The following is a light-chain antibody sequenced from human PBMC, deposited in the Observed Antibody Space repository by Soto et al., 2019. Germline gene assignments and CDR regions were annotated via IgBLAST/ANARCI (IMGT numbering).Light chain of an antibody. Sequence: QSVLTQPASVSGSPEQSITISCTGPGSDVGSFDLVSWYQQHPGKAPKLIIFEGSKRPSGISDRFSGSKSDNRASLTISGLQAEDEADYYCSSYAGGLTGVFGGGTKVTVL. CDR3: SSYAGGLTGV. V-gene: IGLV2-23*01. CDR2: EGS. J-gene: IGLJ3*02. CDR1: GSDVGSFDL.